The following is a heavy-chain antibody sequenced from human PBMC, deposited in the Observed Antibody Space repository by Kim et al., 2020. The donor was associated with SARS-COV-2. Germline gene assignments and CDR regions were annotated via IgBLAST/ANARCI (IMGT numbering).Heavy chain of an antibody. Sequence: ASVKVSCKASGYTFTSYAMHWVRQAPGQRLEWMGWINAGNGNTKYSHKFQGRVTITRDTSASTAYMELSSLRSEDTAVYYCARVLSTTIFGVVKNYYCYYMGVWGKGTTVTVS. J-gene: IGHJ6*03. D-gene: IGHD3-3*01. CDR1: GYTFTSYA. V-gene: IGHV1-3*01. CDR2: INAGNGNT. CDR3: ARVLSTTIFGVVKNYYCYYMGV.